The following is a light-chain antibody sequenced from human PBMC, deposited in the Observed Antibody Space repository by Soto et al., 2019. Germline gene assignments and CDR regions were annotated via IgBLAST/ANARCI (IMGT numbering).Light chain of an antibody. CDR1: TSDVGGYNL. Sequence: QSVLTQPASVFGSPGQSITISCSGTTSDVGGYNLVSWYQQHTAKAPKLLIYEGTQRPSGVSSRFSGSKSGNTASLTISGLQAEDEADYYCCSYASSSSYVFGTGTKVTVL. CDR3: CSYASSSSYV. V-gene: IGLV2-23*01. J-gene: IGLJ1*01. CDR2: EGT.